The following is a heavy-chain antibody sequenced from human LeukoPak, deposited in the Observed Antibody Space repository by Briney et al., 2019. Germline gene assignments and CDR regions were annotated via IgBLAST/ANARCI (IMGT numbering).Heavy chain of an antibody. V-gene: IGHV3-30*04. CDR1: GLPLSSYA. Sequence: GGPLRLSCAASGLPLSSYAMHCLRQAPGKALEWVAYISYEGNNKYYADSVKGRLTISRDNSKNTLYLQMNSLRAEDTAVYYCARDDLFGELLANFDYWGQGTLVTVSS. CDR2: ISYEGNNK. CDR3: ARDDLFGELLANFDY. J-gene: IGHJ4*02. D-gene: IGHD3-10*02.